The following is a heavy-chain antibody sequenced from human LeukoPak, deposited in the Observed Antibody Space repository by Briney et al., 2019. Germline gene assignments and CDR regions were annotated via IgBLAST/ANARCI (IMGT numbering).Heavy chain of an antibody. J-gene: IGHJ6*02. Sequence: GGSLRLSCAASGFTFSSYSTNRVRQAPGKGLEWVSSISSSSDYIYYADSVKGRFTISRDNAKNSLYLQMNSLRAEDTAVYYCARVGYCSGGSCFYYYYGMDVWGQGTTVTVSS. CDR3: ARVGYCSGGSCFYYYYGMDV. V-gene: IGHV3-21*01. D-gene: IGHD2-15*01. CDR2: ISSSSDYI. CDR1: GFTFSSYS.